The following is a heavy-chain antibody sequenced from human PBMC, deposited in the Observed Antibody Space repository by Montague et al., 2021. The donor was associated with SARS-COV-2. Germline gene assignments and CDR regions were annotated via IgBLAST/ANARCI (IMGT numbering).Heavy chain of an antibody. CDR1: GGSISSSSYY. CDR3: AGQHAGYCSGGSCYWGAYFDY. CDR2: IYYSGST. D-gene: IGHD2-15*01. Sequence: SETLSLTCTVSGGSISSSSYYWGWIRQPPGKGLEWIGSIYYSGSTYYNPSLKSRVTISVDTSKNQFSLKLSSVTAADTAVYYCAGQHAGYCSGGSCYWGAYFDYWGQGTLVTVSS. V-gene: IGHV4-39*01. J-gene: IGHJ4*02.